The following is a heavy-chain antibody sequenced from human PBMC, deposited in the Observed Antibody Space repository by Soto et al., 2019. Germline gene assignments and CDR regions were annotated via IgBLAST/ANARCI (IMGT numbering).Heavy chain of an antibody. CDR2: IYPSGS. V-gene: IGHV4-59*08. J-gene: IGHJ5*02. D-gene: IGHD6-13*01. Sequence: QAQLQESGPGLVKPSETLSLTCTVSNGFISNYYWSWIRQPPGKGLEWIGNIYPSGSSYNPSLKRRVTMSVDTSKHQFSLRLPSVTAADTAVYYCARHLSAIAAAGTGFDPWGQGTLVIVSS. CDR1: NGFISNYY. CDR3: ARHLSAIAAAGTGFDP.